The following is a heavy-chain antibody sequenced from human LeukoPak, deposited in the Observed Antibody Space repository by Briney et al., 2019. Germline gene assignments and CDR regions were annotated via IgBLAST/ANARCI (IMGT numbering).Heavy chain of an antibody. D-gene: IGHD2-15*01. CDR2: IYYSGDT. J-gene: IGHJ4*02. V-gene: IGHV4-59*08. CDR1: GGSIRNYY. Sequence: PSETLPLTCTVSGGSIRNYYWSWIRQPPGKGLEWIGYIYYSGDTNYNPSLKSRVTISVDTSKNQFSLKLSSVTAADTAVYYCARHRFPPVGYCSGGSCYSLDYWGQGTLVTVSS. CDR3: ARHRFPPVGYCSGGSCYSLDY.